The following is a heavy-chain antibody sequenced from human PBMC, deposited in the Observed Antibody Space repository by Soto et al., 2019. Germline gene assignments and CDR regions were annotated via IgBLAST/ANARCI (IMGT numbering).Heavy chain of an antibody. CDR1: GGSMSSSSYY. J-gene: IGHJ4*02. CDR2: IYYIGST. V-gene: IGHV4-39*01. D-gene: IGHD5-18*01. Sequence: NPSETLSLTCTVSGGSMSSSSYYWAWIRQPPGKGLEWIGTIYYIGSTYYNPSLKSRVTISVDTSKNLFSLNLSSVTAADTAVYFCARQGDVDTDIDFDYWSQGTLVAVSS. CDR3: ARQGDVDTDIDFDY.